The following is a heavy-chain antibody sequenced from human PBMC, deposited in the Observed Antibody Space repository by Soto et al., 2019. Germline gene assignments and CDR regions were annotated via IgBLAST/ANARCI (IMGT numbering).Heavy chain of an antibody. CDR1: NDSLSSHF. V-gene: IGHV1-46*01. CDR3: ARDRWGIRYPYSSSLAPTQSPFDP. Sequence: ASVKVSCKASNDSLSSHFIHWVRQAPGEGLEWMGIINPGPNSASYSKEFQGRLTLTSDMPSRTVYMQLSNLRSDDTAVYYCARDRWGIRYPYSSSLAPTQSPFDPWGQETLVTVS. D-gene: IGHD6-13*01. CDR2: INPGPNSA. J-gene: IGHJ5*02.